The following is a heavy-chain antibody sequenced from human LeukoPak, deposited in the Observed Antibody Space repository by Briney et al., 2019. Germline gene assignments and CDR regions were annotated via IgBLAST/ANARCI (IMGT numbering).Heavy chain of an antibody. CDR3: ARDRSSSWFTGEIDY. V-gene: IGHV1-46*01. J-gene: IGHJ4*02. CDR1: GYTFTSYY. Sequence: ASVKVSCKASGYTFTSYYMHWVRQAPGQGLEWMGIINPSGGSTSYAQKFQGRVTMTTDTSTSTAYMELRSLRSDDTAVYYCARDRSSSWFTGEIDYWGQGTLVTVSS. CDR2: INPSGGST. D-gene: IGHD6-13*01.